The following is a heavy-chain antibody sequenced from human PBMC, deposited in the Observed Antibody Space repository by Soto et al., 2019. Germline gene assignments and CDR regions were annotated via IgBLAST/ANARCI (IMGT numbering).Heavy chain of an antibody. CDR1: GGTFSSYA. D-gene: IGHD6-19*01. J-gene: IGHJ6*02. CDR2: IIPIFGTA. V-gene: IGHV1-69*13. Sequence: ASVEVSCKASGGTFSSYAISWVRQAPGQGLEWMGGIIPIFGTANYAQKFQGRVTITADESTSTAYMELSSLRSEDTAVYYCARVRAVAGTSYYYGMDVWGQGTTVTVSS. CDR3: ARVRAVAGTSYYYGMDV.